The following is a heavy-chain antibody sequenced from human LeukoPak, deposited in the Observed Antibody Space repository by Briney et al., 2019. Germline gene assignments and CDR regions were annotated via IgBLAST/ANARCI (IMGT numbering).Heavy chain of an antibody. J-gene: IGHJ6*02. D-gene: IGHD2-2*01. CDR1: GFTFSSYA. CDR2: ISGSGGST. V-gene: IGHV3-23*01. CDR3: ATPSQDIVVVPAAMQHYYYGMDV. Sequence: PGGSLRLSCAASGFTFSSYAMSWVRQAPGKGLERVSAISGSGGSTYYADSVKGRFTISRDNSENTLYLQMNSLRAEDTAVYYCATPSQDIVVVPAAMQHYYYGMDVWGQGTTVTVSS.